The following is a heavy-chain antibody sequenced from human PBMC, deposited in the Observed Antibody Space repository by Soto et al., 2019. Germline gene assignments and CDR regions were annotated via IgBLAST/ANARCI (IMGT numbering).Heavy chain of an antibody. D-gene: IGHD3-22*01. CDR3: VRSPQPMIVVVITSRYGMDV. Sequence: GGSLRLSCTASGFTFSSYEMNWVRQAPGKGLEWVSYISSSGSTIYYADSVKGRFTISRDNAKNSLYLQMNSLRAEDTALYYCVRSPQPMIVVVITSRYGMDVWGQGTTVTVSS. CDR2: ISSSGSTI. J-gene: IGHJ6*02. V-gene: IGHV3-48*03. CDR1: GFTFSSYE.